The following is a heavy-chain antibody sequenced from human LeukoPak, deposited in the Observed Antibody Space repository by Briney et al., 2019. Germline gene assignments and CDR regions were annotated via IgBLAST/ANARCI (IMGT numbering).Heavy chain of an antibody. V-gene: IGHV5-10-1*01. J-gene: IGHJ4*02. CDR2: IDPSDSYT. D-gene: IGHD5-18*01. Sequence: GESLRISCKGSGYSFTSYWISWVRQMPGKGLEWMGRIDPSDSYTNYSPSFQGHVTISADKSISTAYLQWSSLKASATAMYYCARLVVGTAMVPAFDYWGQGTLVTVSS. CDR1: GYSFTSYW. CDR3: ARLVVGTAMVPAFDY.